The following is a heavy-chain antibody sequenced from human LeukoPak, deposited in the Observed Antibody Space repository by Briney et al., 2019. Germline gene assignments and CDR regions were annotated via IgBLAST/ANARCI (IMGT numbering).Heavy chain of an antibody. CDR1: GGSFSGYY. J-gene: IGHJ4*02. CDR3: ARHEVGATRAIDY. CDR2: INHSGST. D-gene: IGHD1-26*01. V-gene: IGHV4-34*01. Sequence: SETLSLTCAVYGGSFSGYYWSWIRQPPGKGLEWIGEINHSGSTNYNPSLKSRVTISVDTSKNQFSLKLSSVTAADTAMYYCARHEVGATRAIDYWGQGTLVTVSS.